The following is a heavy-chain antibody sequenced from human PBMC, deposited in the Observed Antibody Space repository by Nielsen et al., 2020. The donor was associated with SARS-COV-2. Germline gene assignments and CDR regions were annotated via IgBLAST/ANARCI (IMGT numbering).Heavy chain of an antibody. Sequence: SETLSLTCTVSGGSIRGYYWSWIRQPPGKGLEWIGYIYDSGSTTYNPSLTDRVTISVDTSSNQFSLKLSSVTAADTALYYCARSETPSAFHGVDVWGQGTTVTVSS. CDR2: IYDSGST. CDR1: GGSIRGYY. CDR3: ARSETPSAFHGVDV. V-gene: IGHV4-59*01. J-gene: IGHJ6*02. D-gene: IGHD2-15*01.